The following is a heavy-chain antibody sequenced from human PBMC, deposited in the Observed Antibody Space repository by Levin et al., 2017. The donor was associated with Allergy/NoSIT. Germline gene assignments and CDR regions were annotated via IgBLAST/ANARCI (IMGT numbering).Heavy chain of an antibody. CDR1: GFTFSTYA. D-gene: IGHD6-13*01. J-gene: IGHJ4*02. Sequence: GGSLRLSCAASGFTFSTYAMSWVRQAPGKGPEWVSVISAGGGNTTYAASVKGRFPISRDNSKATLYLQMTSLTAEDTAVYYCAKAGSSWYIEIDHWGQGPLVTVSS. CDR2: ISAGGGNT. CDR3: AKAGSSWYIEIDH. V-gene: IGHV3-23*01.